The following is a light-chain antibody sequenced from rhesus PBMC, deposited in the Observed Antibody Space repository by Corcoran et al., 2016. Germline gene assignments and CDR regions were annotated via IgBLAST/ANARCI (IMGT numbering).Light chain of an antibody. CDR1: QGITND. J-gene: IGKJ2*01. Sequence: DIQMTQSPSFLSASVGDRVTITFRASQGITNDLAWDQQKPGETPKLLIYEASSLQSGIPSRFSGSGSGTDFTLTISLLQPADFATYYCQHYYSTPYSFGQGTKVEIK. V-gene: IGKV1-25*01. CDR3: QHYYSTPYS. CDR2: EAS.